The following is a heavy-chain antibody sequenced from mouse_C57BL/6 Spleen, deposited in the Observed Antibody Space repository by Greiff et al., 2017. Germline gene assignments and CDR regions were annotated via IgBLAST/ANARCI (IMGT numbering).Heavy chain of an antibody. D-gene: IGHD2-3*01. J-gene: IGHJ2*01. CDR2: INPNNGGT. V-gene: IGHV1-18*01. Sequence: EVQLQQPGPELVKPGASVKIPCKASGYTFTDYSMDWVKQSHGKSLEWIGDINPNNGGTIYNQKFKGKATLTVDKSSSTAYMELRSLTSEDTAVYYCASSSPGGYYDYWGQGTTLTVSS. CDR3: ASSSPGGYYDY. CDR1: GYTFTDYS.